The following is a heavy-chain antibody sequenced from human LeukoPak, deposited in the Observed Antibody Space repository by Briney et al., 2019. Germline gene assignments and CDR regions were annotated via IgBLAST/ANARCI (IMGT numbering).Heavy chain of an antibody. CDR1: GCTFTGYY. J-gene: IGHJ4*02. Sequence: ASVKVSCKASGCTFTGYYMHWVRQAPGQGLEWMGRINPNSGGTNYAQKFQGRVTMTRDTSISTAYMELSRLRSDDTAVYYCATESYDSSGYYPRLDYWGQGTLVTVSS. V-gene: IGHV1-2*06. CDR2: INPNSGGT. D-gene: IGHD3-22*01. CDR3: ATESYDSSGYYPRLDY.